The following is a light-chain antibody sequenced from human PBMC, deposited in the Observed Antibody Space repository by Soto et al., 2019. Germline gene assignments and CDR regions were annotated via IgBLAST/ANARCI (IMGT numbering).Light chain of an antibody. Sequence: QSVLTPPPSLSGAPGQRVTISCTGSSSNIGAGYDVHWYQQLPGTAPKLLIYGNSNRPSGVPDRFSGSKSGTSASLAITGLQAEDEADYYCQSYDSSLSAFYVFGTGTKVTVL. CDR3: QSYDSSLSAFYV. CDR2: GNS. V-gene: IGLV1-40*01. CDR1: SSNIGAGYD. J-gene: IGLJ1*01.